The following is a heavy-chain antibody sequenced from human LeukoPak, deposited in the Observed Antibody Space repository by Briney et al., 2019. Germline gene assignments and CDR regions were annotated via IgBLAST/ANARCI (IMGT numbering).Heavy chain of an antibody. CDR2: VYHTERT. D-gene: IGHD4-23*01. Sequence: SETLSLTCTASGCTISNYYWSWIRQPPGKGLEWIGYVYHTERTDYNPSLKSRVTISIDTSKNQFSLKLLSVTAAYTAVYYCASFADYGGNFFDYWGQGTLVTVSS. J-gene: IGHJ4*02. CDR1: GCTISNYY. V-gene: IGHV4-59*08. CDR3: ASFADYGGNFFDY.